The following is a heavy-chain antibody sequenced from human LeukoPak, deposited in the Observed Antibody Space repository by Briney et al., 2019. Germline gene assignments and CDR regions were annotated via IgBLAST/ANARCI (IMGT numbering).Heavy chain of an antibody. CDR1: GFTFSKYW. D-gene: IGHD6-19*01. CDR2: IKEDGSDK. V-gene: IGHV3-7*05. Sequence: PGGSLRLSCAASGFTFSKYWMTWVRQAPGKGLQWVAHIKEDGSDKYYVDSVKGRFTISRDNAKTSLYLQMNSLRPEDTAVYYCATWSSGWQFDYWGQGTLVSVSS. J-gene: IGHJ4*02. CDR3: ATWSSGWQFDY.